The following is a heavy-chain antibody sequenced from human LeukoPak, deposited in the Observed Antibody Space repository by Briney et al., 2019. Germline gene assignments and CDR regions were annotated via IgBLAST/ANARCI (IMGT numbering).Heavy chain of an antibody. D-gene: IGHD6-19*01. CDR3: AKYISGYAPNFDY. J-gene: IGHJ4*02. CDR1: GFTFSSYA. V-gene: IGHV3-23*01. CDR2: ISDSGSTT. Sequence: GGSLRLSCAASGFTFSSYAMTWVRQAPGKGLEWVSVISDSGSTTHYADSVQGRFVISRDNSENTLYLHMDSLRAEDTAVYYCAKYISGYAPNFDYWGQGTLVTVSS.